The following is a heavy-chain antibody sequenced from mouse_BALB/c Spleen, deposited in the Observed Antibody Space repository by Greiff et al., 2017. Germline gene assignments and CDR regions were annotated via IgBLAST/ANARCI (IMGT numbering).Heavy chain of an antibody. V-gene: IGHV1-69*02. D-gene: IGHD4-1*01. CDR2: IYPSDSYT. CDR1: GYTFTSYW. J-gene: IGHJ3*01. CDR3: TRENWDPFFAY. Sequence: QVQLQQPGAELVRPGASVKLSCKASGYTFTSYWINWVKQRPGQGLEWIGNIYPSDSYTNYNQKFKDKATLTVDKSSSTAYMQLSSPTSEDSAVYYCTRENWDPFFAYWGQGTLVTVSA.